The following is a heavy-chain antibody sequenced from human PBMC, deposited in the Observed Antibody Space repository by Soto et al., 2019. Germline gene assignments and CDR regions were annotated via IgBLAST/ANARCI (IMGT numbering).Heavy chain of an antibody. J-gene: IGHJ6*02. CDR3: AAGRDRYYYYYGMDV. CDR2: ITPIFGTA. V-gene: IGHV1-69*13. CDR1: GGTFSSYA. Sequence: ASVKVSCKASGGTFSSYAISWVRQAPGQGLEWMGGITPIFGTANYAQKFQGRVTITADESTSTAYMELSSLRSEDTAVYYCAAGRDRYYYYYGMDVWGQGTTVTVSS. D-gene: IGHD3-10*01.